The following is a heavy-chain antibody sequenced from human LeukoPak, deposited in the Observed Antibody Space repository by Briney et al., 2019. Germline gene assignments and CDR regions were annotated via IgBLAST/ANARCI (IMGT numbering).Heavy chain of an antibody. CDR3: AKLREGSAFDY. CDR2: ISYDGSNK. V-gene: IGHV3-30-3*02. CDR1: GFTFSSYA. J-gene: IGHJ4*02. Sequence: GGSLRLSCAASGFTFSSYAMHWVRQAPGKGLEWVAVISYDGSNKYYADSVKGRFTISRDNSKNTLYLQMNSLRAEDTAVYYCAKLREGSAFDYWGQGTLVTVSS.